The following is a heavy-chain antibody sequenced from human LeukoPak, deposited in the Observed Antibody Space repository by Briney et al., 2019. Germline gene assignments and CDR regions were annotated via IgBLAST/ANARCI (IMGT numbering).Heavy chain of an antibody. Sequence: SSETLSLTCTVSGGSISSYYWSWIRQPPGKGLEWIGYIYYSGSTNYNPSLKSRVTISVDTSKNQFSLKLSSVTAADTAVYYCARHRYGGNSIFGYWGQGTLVTVSS. D-gene: IGHD4-23*01. V-gene: IGHV4-59*08. CDR1: GGSISSYY. J-gene: IGHJ4*02. CDR3: ARHRYGGNSIFGY. CDR2: IYYSGST.